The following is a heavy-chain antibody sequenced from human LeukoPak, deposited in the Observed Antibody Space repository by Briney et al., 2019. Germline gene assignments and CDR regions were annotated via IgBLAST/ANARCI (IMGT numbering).Heavy chain of an antibody. J-gene: IGHJ5*02. V-gene: IGHV1-8*03. Sequence: ASVKVSCKASGYTFTSYDINWVRQATGQGLEWMGWMNPNSGNTGYAQKFQGRVTITRNTSISTAYMELSSLRSEDTAVHYCARVPIEYSSRGWFDPWGQGTLVTVSS. D-gene: IGHD6-13*01. CDR1: GYTFTSYD. CDR2: MNPNSGNT. CDR3: ARVPIEYSSRGWFDP.